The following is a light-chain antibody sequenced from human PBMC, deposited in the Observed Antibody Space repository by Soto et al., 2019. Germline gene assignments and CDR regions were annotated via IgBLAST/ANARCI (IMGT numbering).Light chain of an antibody. CDR3: QQYGSSPPRYT. J-gene: IGKJ2*01. Sequence: EIVLTQSPATLSLSPGERATLSCGASQSVSSSHLAWYQQKPGLAPRLLIYDASYRAAGIPDRFSGSGSGTDFTLTISRLEPEDFATYYCQQYGSSPPRYTFGQGTKLDIK. CDR2: DAS. CDR1: QSVSSSH. V-gene: IGKV3D-20*01.